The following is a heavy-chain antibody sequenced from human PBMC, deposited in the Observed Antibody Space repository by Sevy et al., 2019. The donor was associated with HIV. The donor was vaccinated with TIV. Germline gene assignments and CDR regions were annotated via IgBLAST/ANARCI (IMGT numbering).Heavy chain of an antibody. CDR2: IRYDGNNK. J-gene: IGHJ4*02. V-gene: IGHV3-30*02. D-gene: IGHD5-18*01. Sequence: GGSLRLSCAASGFTFSSYGMHWVRQPPGKGLEWVAFIRYDGNNKYYADSVKGRFTISRDNSKNTLYLQMNSLRAEDTAVYYCAKEYSYGYFFDYWGQGTLVTVSS. CDR3: AKEYSYGYFFDY. CDR1: GFTFSSYG.